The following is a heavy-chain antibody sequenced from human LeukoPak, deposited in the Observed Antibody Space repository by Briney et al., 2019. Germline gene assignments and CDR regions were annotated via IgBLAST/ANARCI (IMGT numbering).Heavy chain of an antibody. J-gene: IGHJ5*02. CDR3: AHNHIVGATFDNWFDP. V-gene: IGHV2-5*01. CDR2: IYWNDDK. CDR1: GFSLSTSGVG. D-gene: IGHD1-26*01. Sequence: SGPTLVKPTQTLTLTCTFSGFSLSTSGVGVGWIRQPPGKALEWLALIYWNDDKRYSPSLKSRLTITKDTSKNQVVLTMTNMDPVDTATYYCAHNHIVGATFDNWFDPWGQGTLVTVSS.